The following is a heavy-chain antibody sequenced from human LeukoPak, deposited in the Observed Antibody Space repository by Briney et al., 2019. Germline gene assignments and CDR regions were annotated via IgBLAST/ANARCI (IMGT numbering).Heavy chain of an antibody. D-gene: IGHD2-15*01. J-gene: IGHJ4*02. CDR1: GFTFDDYA. Sequence: GRSLRLSCAASGFTFDDYAMHWVRQAPGKGLEWVSGISWNSGSIGYADSVKGRFTISRDNAENSLYLEMNSLRGEDTAVYYCARGKRISPVVGFDYWGQGTLVTVSS. V-gene: IGHV3-9*01. CDR3: ARGKRISPVVGFDY. CDR2: ISWNSGSI.